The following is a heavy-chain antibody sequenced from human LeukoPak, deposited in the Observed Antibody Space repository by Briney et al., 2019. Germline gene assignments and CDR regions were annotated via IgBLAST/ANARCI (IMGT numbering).Heavy chain of an antibody. J-gene: IGHJ4*02. D-gene: IGHD3-22*01. CDR1: GFTFSSYS. Sequence: GGSLRLSCAASGFTFSSYSMNWVRQAPGKGLEWVSVIYSGGSTYYADSVKGRFTISRDNSKNTLYLQMNSLRAEDTAVYYCAKDSTYYYDSSGYPIIWGQGTLVTVSS. V-gene: IGHV3-66*01. CDR2: IYSGGST. CDR3: AKDSTYYYDSSGYPII.